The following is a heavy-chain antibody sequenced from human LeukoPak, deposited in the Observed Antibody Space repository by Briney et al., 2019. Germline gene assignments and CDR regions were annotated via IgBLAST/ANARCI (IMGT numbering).Heavy chain of an antibody. D-gene: IGHD5-18*01. J-gene: IGHJ4*02. CDR2: IIPILGIA. CDR1: GGTFSSYA. CDR3: ARAYSYGLYYFDY. V-gene: IGHV1-69*04. Sequence: ASVKVSCKASGGTFSSYAISWVRQAPGQGLEWMGRIIPILGIANYAQKFQGRVTITADKSTSTAYMELSSLRSEDTAVYYCARAYSYGLYYFDYWGQGTLVTVSS.